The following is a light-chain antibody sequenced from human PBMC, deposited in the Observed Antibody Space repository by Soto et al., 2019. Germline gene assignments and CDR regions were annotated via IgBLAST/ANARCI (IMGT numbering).Light chain of an antibody. CDR3: QSYDSSLGYV. Sequence: QSVLAQPPSASGTPGQRVTISCSGSSSNIGRNTANWYQQLPGTAPKLLIYNNNQRPSGVPDRFSGSKSGTSASLAISGLQSEHEADYYCQSYDSSLGYVFGTGTKVTVL. CDR1: SSNIGRNT. CDR2: NNN. J-gene: IGLJ1*01. V-gene: IGLV1-44*01.